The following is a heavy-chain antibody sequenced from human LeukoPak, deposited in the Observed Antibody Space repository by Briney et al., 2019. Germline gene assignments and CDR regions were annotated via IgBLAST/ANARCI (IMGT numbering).Heavy chain of an antibody. CDR1: GGTFSSYA. CDR3: ARGELENYYYYMDV. V-gene: IGHV1-69*05. D-gene: IGHD3-10*01. Sequence: ASVKVSCKASGGTFSSYAISWVRQAPGKGLEWMGGIIPIFGTANYEQKFQGRGTITTDESTSTAYMELSSLRSEDTAVYYCARGELENYYYYMDVWGKGTTVTVSS. J-gene: IGHJ6*03. CDR2: IIPIFGTA.